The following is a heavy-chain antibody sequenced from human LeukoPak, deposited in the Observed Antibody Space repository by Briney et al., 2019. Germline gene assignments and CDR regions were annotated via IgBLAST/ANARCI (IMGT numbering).Heavy chain of an antibody. V-gene: IGHV4-59*01. D-gene: IGHD5-18*01. CDR2: IYYSGST. J-gene: IGHJ4*02. CDR3: ARVDTAMVPDY. CDR1: GCSISSYY. Sequence: SETLSLTCTVSGCSISSYYWSWIRQPPGKGLEWIGYIYYSGSTNYNPSLKSRVTISVDTPKNQFSLKLSSVTAADTAVYYCARVDTAMVPDYWGQGTLVTVSS.